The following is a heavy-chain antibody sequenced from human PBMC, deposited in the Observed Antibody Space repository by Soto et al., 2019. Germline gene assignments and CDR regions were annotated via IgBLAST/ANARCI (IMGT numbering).Heavy chain of an antibody. Sequence: GGSLRLSCAASGFTFSSYGMHWVRQAPGKGLEWVAVIWYDGSNKYYADSVKGRFTISRDNSKNTLYLQMNSLRAEDTAVYYCARDAAEFTYYDILTGYYIGGYFDYWGQGTLVTVSS. CDR1: GFTFSSYG. D-gene: IGHD3-9*01. J-gene: IGHJ4*02. CDR3: ARDAAEFTYYDILTGYYIGGYFDY. V-gene: IGHV3-33*01. CDR2: IWYDGSNK.